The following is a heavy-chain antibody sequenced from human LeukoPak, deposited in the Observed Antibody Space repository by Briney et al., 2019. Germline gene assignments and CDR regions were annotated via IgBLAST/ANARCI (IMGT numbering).Heavy chain of an antibody. CDR3: ARVRYSSGWHLDY. D-gene: IGHD6-19*01. CDR2: ISAYNGNA. J-gene: IGHJ4*02. Sequence: ASVKVSCKASGYTFTSYGISGVRQAPGQGVEWVGWISAYNGNANYAQKLQGRVTMTTDTSTSTAYMELRSLRSDDTAVYYCARVRYSSGWHLDYWGQGTLVTVSS. V-gene: IGHV1-18*01. CDR1: GYTFTSYG.